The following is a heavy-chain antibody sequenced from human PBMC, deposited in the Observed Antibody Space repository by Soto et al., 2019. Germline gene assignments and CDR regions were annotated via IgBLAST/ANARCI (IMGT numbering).Heavy chain of an antibody. D-gene: IGHD3-10*01. CDR3: ARDYGGESLNPYDAFDL. CDR1: RFTVSSYW. V-gene: IGHV3-7*01. Sequence: PGGSLRLSCAASRFTVSSYWMSWVRQAPGKWLEWVANIKQDGSEVYYVASVKGRFTIARDNGKKSLYLQMNSLRADDTAVYYCARDYGGESLNPYDAFDLWGQGTMVTVSS. J-gene: IGHJ3*01. CDR2: IKQDGSEV.